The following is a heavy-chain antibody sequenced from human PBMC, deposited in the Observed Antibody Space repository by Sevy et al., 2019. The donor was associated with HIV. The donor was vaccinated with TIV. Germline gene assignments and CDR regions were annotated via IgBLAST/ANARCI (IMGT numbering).Heavy chain of an antibody. CDR3: AKDRGYCSGGSCYIQV. V-gene: IGHV1-18*01. CDR1: GYPFTSFG. Sequence: ASVKVSCKGSGYPFTSFGISWVRQAPGQGLEWMGWINTNNGNANYAQKYQGRVTMTRDTSTSRAYMELRSLRSDDTAVYYCAKDRGYCSGGSCYIQVWGQGTLVTVSS. CDR2: INTNNGNA. J-gene: IGHJ1*01. D-gene: IGHD2-15*01.